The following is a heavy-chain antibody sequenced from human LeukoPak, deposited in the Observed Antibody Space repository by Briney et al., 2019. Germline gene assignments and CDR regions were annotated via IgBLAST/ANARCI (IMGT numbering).Heavy chain of an antibody. CDR1: GGSFSGYY. D-gene: IGHD3-10*01. V-gene: IGHV4-34*01. CDR2: INHSGST. CDR3: ARNYGSGSYYWFDP. J-gene: IGHJ5*02. Sequence: SETLSLTCAVYGGSFSGYYWSWIRQPPGKGLGWIGEINHSGSTNYNPSLKSRVTISVDTSKNQFSLKLSSVTAADTAVYYCARNYGSGSYYWFDPWGQGTLVTVSS.